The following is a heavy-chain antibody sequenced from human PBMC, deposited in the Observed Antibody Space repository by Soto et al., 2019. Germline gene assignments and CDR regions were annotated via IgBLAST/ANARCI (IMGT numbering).Heavy chain of an antibody. D-gene: IGHD4-17*01. J-gene: IGHJ4*02. CDR3: AKDATKFGDYVPWYFDY. V-gene: IGHV3-9*01. CDR1: GFTFNDHS. Sequence: EVQLVESGGGLVQPGRSLRLSCAASGFTFNDHSMHWVRQAPGKGLEWVSGISWNSGSIGYADSVKGRFTISRDNAKNSLFLQMNSLRPEDSAFYYCAKDATKFGDYVPWYFDYCGQGTLVTV. CDR2: ISWNSGSI.